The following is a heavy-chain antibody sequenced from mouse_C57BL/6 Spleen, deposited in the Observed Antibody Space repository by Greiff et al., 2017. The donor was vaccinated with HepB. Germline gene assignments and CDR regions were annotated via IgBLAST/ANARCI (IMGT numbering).Heavy chain of an antibody. Sequence: QVHVKQSGAELARPGASVKMSCKASGYTFTSYTMHWVKQRPGQGLEWIGYINPSSGYTKYNQKFKDKATLTADKSSSTAYMQLSSLTSEDSAVYYCARGRGDDGEWYFDVWGTGTTVTVSS. CDR1: GYTFTSYT. D-gene: IGHD2-12*01. V-gene: IGHV1-4*01. J-gene: IGHJ1*03. CDR3: ARGRGDDGEWYFDV. CDR2: INPSSGYT.